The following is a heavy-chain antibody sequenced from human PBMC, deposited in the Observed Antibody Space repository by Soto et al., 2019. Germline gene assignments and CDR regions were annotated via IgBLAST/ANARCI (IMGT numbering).Heavy chain of an antibody. Sequence: HPGGSLRLSCAASGFTFSSYGMHWVRQAPGKGLEWVAVISYDGSNKYYADSVKGRFTISRDNSKNTLYLQMNSLRAEDTAVYYCAKDRRTPGIAVAGYYFDYWGQGTLVTVSS. CDR3: AKDRRTPGIAVAGYYFDY. CDR2: ISYDGSNK. D-gene: IGHD6-19*01. J-gene: IGHJ4*02. CDR1: GFTFSSYG. V-gene: IGHV3-30*18.